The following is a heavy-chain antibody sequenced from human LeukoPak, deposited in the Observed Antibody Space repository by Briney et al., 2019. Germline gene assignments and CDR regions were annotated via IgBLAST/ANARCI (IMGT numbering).Heavy chain of an antibody. J-gene: IGHJ4*02. CDR1: GGTFSSYA. V-gene: IGHV1-69*13. D-gene: IGHD3-3*01. Sequence: SVKVSCKASGGTFSSYAISWVRQAPGQGLEWMGGIIPIFGTANYAQKFQGRVTITADESTSTAYMELSSLRYEDTAVYYCARSTIFGVVITPPYFDYWGQGTLVTVSS. CDR3: ARSTIFGVVITPPYFDY. CDR2: IIPIFGTA.